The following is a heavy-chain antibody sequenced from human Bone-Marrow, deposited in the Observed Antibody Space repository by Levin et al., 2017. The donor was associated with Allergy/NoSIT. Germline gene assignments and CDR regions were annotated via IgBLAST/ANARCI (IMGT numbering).Heavy chain of an antibody. CDR1: GFSFRSYA. CDR3: ARDNSGSYYNGWFDP. CDR2: ISYDGDKI. Sequence: QAGGSLRLSCEASGFSFRSYAMHWVRQAPGKGLEWVAFISYDGDKIHYADSVKGRFTISRDNSNNTLYLQMASLRADDTAVDDCARDNSGSYYNGWFDPWGQGTLVTVSS. J-gene: IGHJ5*02. V-gene: IGHV3-30-3*01. D-gene: IGHD3-10*01.